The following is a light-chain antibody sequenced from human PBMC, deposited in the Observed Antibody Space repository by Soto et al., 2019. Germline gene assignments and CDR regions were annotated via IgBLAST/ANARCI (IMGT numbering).Light chain of an antibody. CDR3: AAWDDSLNGYV. CDR1: HSNIASNT. J-gene: IGLJ1*01. V-gene: IGLV1-44*01. Sequence: QYVLTQPPSTSGTPGQRVTISCSGSHSNIASNTVNWYQQLPGTAPQLLIYSNNQRPSGVPDRFSGSKSGTSASLAISGLQSEDEADYYCAAWDDSLNGYVFGTGTMLTVL. CDR2: SNN.